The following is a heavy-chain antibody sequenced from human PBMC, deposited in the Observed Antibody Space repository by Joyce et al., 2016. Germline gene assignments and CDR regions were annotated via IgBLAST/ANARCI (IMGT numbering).Heavy chain of an antibody. CDR1: GLSLTTPGEG. Sequence: QITLKESGPTLVKPTQSLTLTCSFSGLSLTTPGEGVGWIRQPPGKPLEWLGYIYWNDDKTYTPSLTTRLSINKDTSRSRVVLTMTNMQTEDTGTYYCAHSVNMFRGRVNYFGPWGQGILVTVSS. D-gene: IGHD3-10*01. J-gene: IGHJ5*02. CDR3: AHSVNMFRGRVNYFGP. V-gene: IGHV2-5*01. CDR2: IYWNDDK.